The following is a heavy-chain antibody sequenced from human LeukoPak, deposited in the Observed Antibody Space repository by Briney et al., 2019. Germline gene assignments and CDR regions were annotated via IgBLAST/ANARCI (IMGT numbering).Heavy chain of an antibody. CDR2: ISYDGSNK. J-gene: IGHJ6*02. CDR3: ARDSSGSGLDV. CDR1: EFTFSSYA. Sequence: PGRSLRLSCAASEFTFSSYAMHWVRQAPGKGLEWVAVISYDGSNKYYADSVKGRFTISRDNSKNTLYLQMNSLRAEDTAVYYCARDSSGSGLDVWGQGTTVTVSS. V-gene: IGHV3-30-3*01. D-gene: IGHD3-22*01.